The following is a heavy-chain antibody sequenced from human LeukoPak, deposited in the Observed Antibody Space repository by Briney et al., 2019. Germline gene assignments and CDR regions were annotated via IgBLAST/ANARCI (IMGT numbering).Heavy chain of an antibody. CDR1: GFTFSNSA. J-gene: IGHJ4*01. CDR3: AKGIYSSGWSYFDY. CDR2: LSGSGITT. V-gene: IGHV3-23*01. Sequence: GGSLRLSCAASGFTFSNSAMSWVRQAPGKGLEWVSTLSGSGITTYYADCVKGRLTISRDNSKNTLYLQMNSLRAEDTAVYYCAKGIYSSGWSYFDYWGHGTLVTVSS. D-gene: IGHD6-19*01.